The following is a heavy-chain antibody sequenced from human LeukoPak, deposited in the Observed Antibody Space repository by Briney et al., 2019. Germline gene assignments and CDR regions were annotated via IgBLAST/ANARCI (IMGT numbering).Heavy chain of an antibody. CDR2: IYYSGST. V-gene: IGHV4-39*01. J-gene: IGHJ4*02. CDR3: ASTDPYYYDSSGYYPFDY. Sequence: SETLSLTCTVSGDSISSSSYYWGWIRHPPGKGLEWIGSIYYSGSTYYNPSLKSRVTISVDTSKNQFSLKLSSVTAADTAVYYCASTDPYYYDSSGYYPFDYWGQGTLVTVSS. D-gene: IGHD3-22*01. CDR1: GDSISSSSYY.